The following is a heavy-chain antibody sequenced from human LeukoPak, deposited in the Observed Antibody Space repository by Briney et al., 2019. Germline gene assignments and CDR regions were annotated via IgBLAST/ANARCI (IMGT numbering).Heavy chain of an antibody. Sequence: PSETLSLTCAVSGGSFSGYYWYWIRQPPGKGLEWIGEINHGESTSYNPSLKSRATLSLDTSRNQVSLKLASVTAADTAVYYCARAPSGCGGTCPSDHWGPGTLVTVSS. J-gene: IGHJ4*02. CDR2: INHGEST. CDR3: ARAPSGCGGTCPSDH. CDR1: GGSFSGYY. V-gene: IGHV4-34*01. D-gene: IGHD2-15*01.